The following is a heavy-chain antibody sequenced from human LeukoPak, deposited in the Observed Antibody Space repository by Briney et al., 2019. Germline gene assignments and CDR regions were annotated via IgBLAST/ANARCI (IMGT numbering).Heavy chain of an antibody. V-gene: IGHV3-23*01. CDR1: GFTFSSYA. Sequence: GGSLRLSCAASGFTFSSYAMSWVRQAPGKGLEWVSAISGSGGSTYYADSVKGRFTISRDNSKNTLYLQMNSLRAEDTAVYYCAKGTYYYGSGRLYGMDVWGQGTTVTVSS. CDR2: ISGSGGST. CDR3: AKGTYYYGSGRLYGMDV. D-gene: IGHD3-10*01. J-gene: IGHJ6*02.